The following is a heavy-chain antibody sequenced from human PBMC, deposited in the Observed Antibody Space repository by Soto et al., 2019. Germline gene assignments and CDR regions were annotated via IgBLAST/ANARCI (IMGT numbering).Heavy chain of an antibody. CDR3: AREGRGYCASTSCPGI. D-gene: IGHD2-2*01. V-gene: IGHV3-7*01. J-gene: IGHJ4*02. Sequence: GGSLRLSCAASGFTFSGYWMSWVRQAPGKGLEWVANIKGDGSERNYVDSVKGRFTISRDNSKNSLYLQMNSLRAEDTAVYYCAREGRGYCASTSCPGIWGQGTLVTVSS. CDR2: IKGDGSER. CDR1: GFTFSGYW.